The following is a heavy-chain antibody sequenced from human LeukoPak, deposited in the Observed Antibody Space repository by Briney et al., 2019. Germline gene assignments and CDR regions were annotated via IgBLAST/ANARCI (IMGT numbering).Heavy chain of an antibody. V-gene: IGHV4-59*01. J-gene: IGHJ4*02. CDR1: GVSISSYY. CDR3: ARVTGYVMEDYFDY. CDR2: TYYSEST. D-gene: IGHD6-13*01. Sequence: SETLSLTCTVSGVSISSYYWSWLRQPPGKGLEGSGYTYYSESTNSNPSLKSLITISVDMSKNQFSLRLSSVTAADTAVYYCARVTGYVMEDYFDYWGQGTLVTVSS.